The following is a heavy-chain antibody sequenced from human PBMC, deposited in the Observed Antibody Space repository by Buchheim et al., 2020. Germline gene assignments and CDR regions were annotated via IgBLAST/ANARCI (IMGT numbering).Heavy chain of an antibody. Sequence: EVQLVESGGGLVQPGGSLRLSCAASGFTFSSYEMNWVRQAPGKGLEWVSYISSSGSTIYYADSVKGRFTISRDNAKNSLYLQMNSLRAEDTAVYYCASNYEFYDSSGYASDYWGQGTL. J-gene: IGHJ4*02. CDR1: GFTFSSYE. V-gene: IGHV3-48*03. CDR2: ISSSGSTI. D-gene: IGHD3-22*01. CDR3: ASNYEFYDSSGYASDY.